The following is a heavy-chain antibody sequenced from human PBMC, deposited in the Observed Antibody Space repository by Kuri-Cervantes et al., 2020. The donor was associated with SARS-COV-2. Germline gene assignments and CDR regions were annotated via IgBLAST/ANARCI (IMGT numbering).Heavy chain of an antibody. V-gene: IGHV4-39*01. CDR2: IYYSGST. Sequence: SETLSLTCTVPGGSISSSSYYWGWIRQPPGKGLEWIGSIYYSGSTYYNPSLKSRVTISVDTSKNQFSLKLSSVTAADTTVYYCAISEAYYDYVWGSYRFDYWGQGTLVTVSS. D-gene: IGHD3-16*02. CDR1: GGSISSSSYY. CDR3: AISEAYYDYVWGSYRFDY. J-gene: IGHJ4*02.